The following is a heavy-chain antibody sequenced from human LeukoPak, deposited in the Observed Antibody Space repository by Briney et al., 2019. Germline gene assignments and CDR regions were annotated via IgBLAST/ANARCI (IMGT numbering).Heavy chain of an antibody. D-gene: IGHD1-26*01. CDR2: INHSGST. V-gene: IGHV4-34*01. CDR3: ARVVGGSYYYFDY. CDR1: GGSFSGYY. Sequence: PSETLSLTCAVYGGSFSGYYWSWIRQPPGKGLEWIGEINHSGSTNYNPSLKSRGTISVDTSKNQFSLKLSSVTAADTAVYYCARVVGGSYYYFDYWGQGTLVTASS. J-gene: IGHJ4*02.